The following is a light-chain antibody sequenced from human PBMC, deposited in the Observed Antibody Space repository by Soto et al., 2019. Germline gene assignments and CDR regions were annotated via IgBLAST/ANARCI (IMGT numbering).Light chain of an antibody. CDR3: SSYTSSITLIV. CDR2: EVT. V-gene: IGLV2-14*01. CDR1: SSDFGGYNY. J-gene: IGLJ1*01. Sequence: QSVLTQPAAVSGSPGQPITISCTGTSSDFGGYNYVSWYQHHPGKARKLLIYEVTNRPSGVSNRFSGSKSGDTASLTISGLQAEDEADYYCSSYTSSITLIVFGTGTKVTVL.